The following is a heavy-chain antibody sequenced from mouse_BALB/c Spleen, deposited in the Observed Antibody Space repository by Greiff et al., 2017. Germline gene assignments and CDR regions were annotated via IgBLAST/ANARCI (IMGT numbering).Heavy chain of an antibody. CDR2: ISYSGST. J-gene: IGHJ2*01. D-gene: IGHD2-1*01. V-gene: IGHV3-2*02. CDR3: ARTEDGNFDY. Sequence: EVKLQESGPGLVKPSQSLSLSCTVTGYSITSDYAWNWIRQFPGNELEWMGYISYSGSTSYNPSLKSRISITRDTSKNQFFLQLNSVTTEDTATYYCARTEDGNFDYWGQGTTLTVSS. CDR1: GYSITSDYA.